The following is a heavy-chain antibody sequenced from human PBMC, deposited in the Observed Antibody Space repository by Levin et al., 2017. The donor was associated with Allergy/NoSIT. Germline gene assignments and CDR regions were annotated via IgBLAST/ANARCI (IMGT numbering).Heavy chain of an antibody. J-gene: IGHJ4*02. V-gene: IGHV4-34*01. CDR1: GGSFSGYY. CDR2: INHSGST. Sequence: PSETLSLTCAVYGGSFSGYYWSWIRQPPGKGLEWIGEINHSGSTNYNPSLKSRVTISVDTSKNQFSLKLSSVTAADTAVYYCARRRIYSSWLGYWGQGTLVTVSS. CDR3: ARRRIYSSWLGY. D-gene: IGHD6-13*01.